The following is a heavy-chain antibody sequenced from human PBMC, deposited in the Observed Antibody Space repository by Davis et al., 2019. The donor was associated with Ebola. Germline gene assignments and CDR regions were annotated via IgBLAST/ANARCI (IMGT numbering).Heavy chain of an antibody. CDR3: ARDFPSYGILTGYFDP. D-gene: IGHD3-9*01. CDR1: GFTFSSYG. J-gene: IGHJ5*02. V-gene: IGHV3-33*01. CDR2: IWYDGSNK. Sequence: GESLKISCAASGFTFSSYGMHWVRQAPGKGLEWVAVIWYDGSNKYYADSVKGRFTISRDNSKNTLYLQMNSLRAEDTAVYYCARDFPSYGILTGYFDPWGQGTLVTVSS.